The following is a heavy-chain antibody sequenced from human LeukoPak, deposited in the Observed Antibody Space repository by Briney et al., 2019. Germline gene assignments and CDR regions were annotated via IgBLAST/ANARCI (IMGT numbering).Heavy chain of an antibody. CDR3: ARDYGGSSPFDY. Sequence: GGSLRLSCAASRFTFSSYSMNWVRQAPGKGLEWVSSISSSGSTIYYADSVKGRFTISRDNAKNSLYLQMSSLRVEDTAVYYCARDYGGSSPFDYWGQGTLVTVSS. D-gene: IGHD4-23*01. CDR1: RFTFSSYS. J-gene: IGHJ4*02. V-gene: IGHV3-48*04. CDR2: ISSSGSTI.